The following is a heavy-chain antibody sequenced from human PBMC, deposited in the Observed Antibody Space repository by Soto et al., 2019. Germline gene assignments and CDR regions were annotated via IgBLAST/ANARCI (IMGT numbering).Heavy chain of an antibody. Sequence: QVTLKESGPVLVKPTETLTLSCTVSGFSLSNTRMGVSWIRQPPGKALEWLAHIFSNDEKSYTTSLKRRLNISKDTSNSQVVLTMTNMDPVDTAPYYCARICYPSYFDYWGQGTLVTVSS. CDR3: ARICYPSYFDY. CDR1: GFSLSNTRMG. V-gene: IGHV2-26*01. J-gene: IGHJ4*02. D-gene: IGHD2-15*01. CDR2: IFSNDEK.